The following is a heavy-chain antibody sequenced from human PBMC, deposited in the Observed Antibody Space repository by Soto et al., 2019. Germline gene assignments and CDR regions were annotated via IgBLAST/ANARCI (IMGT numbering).Heavy chain of an antibody. CDR3: AHRVLRTVFGLVTTTAIYFDF. Sequence: QITLNESGPTVVRPTETLTLTCRFSGFSLTTSRVGVGWIRQSPGKAPEWLALIYWDDDKRYSASLKSRLTITKDTSKNQVVLTVSDLDPTDTATYYCAHRVLRTVFGLVTTTAIYFDFWSQGTPVAVSS. V-gene: IGHV2-5*02. J-gene: IGHJ4*02. D-gene: IGHD3-3*01. CDR1: GFSLTTSRVG. CDR2: IYWDDDK.